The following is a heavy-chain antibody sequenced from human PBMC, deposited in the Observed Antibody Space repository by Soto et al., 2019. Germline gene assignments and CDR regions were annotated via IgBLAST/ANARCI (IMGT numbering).Heavy chain of an antibody. CDR2: IYYSGST. Sequence: SETLSLTCTVSGGSISSYYWSWIRQPPGKGLEWIGYIYYSGSTNYNPSLKSRVTISVDTSKNQFSLKLSSVTAADTAVYYCARDGYSSSWYNWFDPWGQGTLVTVPQ. CDR3: ARDGYSSSWYNWFDP. V-gene: IGHV4-59*01. CDR1: GGSISSYY. J-gene: IGHJ5*02. D-gene: IGHD6-13*01.